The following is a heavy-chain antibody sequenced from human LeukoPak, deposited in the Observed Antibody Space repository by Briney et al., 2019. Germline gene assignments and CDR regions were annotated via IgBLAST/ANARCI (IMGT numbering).Heavy chain of an antibody. CDR3: ARDRFYIPDV. Sequence: PGGSLRLSCAASGFSFSTSGMHWVRQVRGKGLVWVSLISSDASSTTYADSVKGRFTISRDNAKNTVYLQMNSLRPEDTAVYYCARDRFYIPDVWGKGTTVTVSS. CDR1: GFSFSTSG. J-gene: IGHJ6*04. D-gene: IGHD3-10*01. CDR2: ISSDASST. V-gene: IGHV3-74*03.